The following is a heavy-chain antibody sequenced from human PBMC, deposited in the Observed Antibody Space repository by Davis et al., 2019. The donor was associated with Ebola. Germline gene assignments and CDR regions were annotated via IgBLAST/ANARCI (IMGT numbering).Heavy chain of an antibody. D-gene: IGHD4-23*01. Sequence: GESLKISCAASGFTFSSYAMSWARQAPGKGLDWVSAISGSGGSTYYADSVKGRFTISRDNSKNTLYLHMNSLRAEDTAVYYCANQDYGGNSGVDYWGQGTLVTVSS. CDR3: ANQDYGGNSGVDY. V-gene: IGHV3-23*01. J-gene: IGHJ4*02. CDR1: GFTFSSYA. CDR2: ISGSGGST.